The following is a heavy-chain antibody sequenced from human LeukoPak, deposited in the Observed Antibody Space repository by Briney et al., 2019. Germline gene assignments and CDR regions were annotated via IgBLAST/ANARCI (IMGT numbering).Heavy chain of an antibody. CDR2: ISNSGNT. CDR3: ARGTTQHAWHVGL. V-gene: IGHV4-59*01. CDR1: GGSISHYY. Sequence: SETLSLTCTVSGGSISHYYWTWMRQLPGRPLEWIAYISNSGNTRYNPFREGRVTVSLDTSENHSSLTLTYVTTANTAVSYCARGTTQHAWHVGLWGRGTLVTVSS. D-gene: IGHD4-11*01. J-gene: IGHJ2*01.